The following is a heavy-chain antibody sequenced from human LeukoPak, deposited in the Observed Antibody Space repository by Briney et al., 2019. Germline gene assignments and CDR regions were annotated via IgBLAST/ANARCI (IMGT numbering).Heavy chain of an antibody. D-gene: IGHD6-13*01. CDR1: GGTFSSYA. J-gene: IGHJ4*02. CDR3: ARVIAAAGTRTFDY. Sequence: WASVKVSCKASGGTFSSYAISWVRQAPGQGLEWTGGIIPIFGTANYAQKFQGRVTITADKSTSTAYMELSSLRSEDTAVYYCARVIAAAGTRTFDYWGQGTLVTVSS. CDR2: IIPIFGTA. V-gene: IGHV1-69*06.